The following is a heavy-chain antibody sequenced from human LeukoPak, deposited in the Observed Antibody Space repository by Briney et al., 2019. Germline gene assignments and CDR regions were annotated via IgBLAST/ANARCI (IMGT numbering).Heavy chain of an antibody. Sequence: SQTLSLTCTVSGSSISSGGYYWSWIRQHPGKGLEWIGYIYYSGSTYYNPSLKSRVTISVDTSKNQFSLKLSSVTAADTAVYYCARVGKYSYGFGVAKYYYYYYMDVWGKGTTVTVSS. CDR1: GSSISSGGYY. D-gene: IGHD5-18*01. V-gene: IGHV4-31*03. CDR3: ARVGKYSYGFGVAKYYYYYYMDV. CDR2: IYYSGST. J-gene: IGHJ6*03.